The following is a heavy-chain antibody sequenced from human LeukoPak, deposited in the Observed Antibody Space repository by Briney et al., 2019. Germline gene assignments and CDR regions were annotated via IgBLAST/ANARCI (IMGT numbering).Heavy chain of an antibody. V-gene: IGHV1-24*01. CDR3: ATDMMNGTTWRDY. Sequence: ASVKVSCKVSGYALAELSIHWVRQTPGKGLEWMGGFDAEQDETLYAQKFEGRVTMTEDTSTATAHLEMNRLTSDDTGAYFCATDMMNGTTWRDYWGQGTLVVVSS. CDR1: GYALAELS. J-gene: IGHJ4*02. CDR2: FDAEQDET. D-gene: IGHD1-1*01.